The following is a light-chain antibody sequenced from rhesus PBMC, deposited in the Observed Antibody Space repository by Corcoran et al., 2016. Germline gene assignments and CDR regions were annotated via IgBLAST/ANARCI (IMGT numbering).Light chain of an antibody. CDR1: QGISNA. V-gene: IGKV1-33*02. J-gene: IGKJ2*01. CDR2: VAS. Sequence: DIQMSQSPSSLSASVGDKVTITCRASQGISNALAWYQQKPGKAPKLLHYVASSLESGVPSRFSGGRYVTDFTLTINSLQPEDFATYYCQQGYSTPHSFGQGTKVEIK. CDR3: QQGYSTPHS.